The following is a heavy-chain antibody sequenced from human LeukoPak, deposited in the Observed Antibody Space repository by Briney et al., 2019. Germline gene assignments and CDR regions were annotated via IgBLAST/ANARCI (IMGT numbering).Heavy chain of an antibody. Sequence: SETLSLNCAVYGGSFSGYYWSWIRQPPGKGLEWIGEINHSGSTNHNPSLKSRVTISVDTSKNQFSLKLSSVTAADTAVYYCAVTFGGVIVAPDYWGQGTLVTVSS. CDR3: AVTFGGVIVAPDY. CDR2: INHSGST. CDR1: GGSFSGYY. V-gene: IGHV4-34*01. J-gene: IGHJ4*02. D-gene: IGHD3-16*02.